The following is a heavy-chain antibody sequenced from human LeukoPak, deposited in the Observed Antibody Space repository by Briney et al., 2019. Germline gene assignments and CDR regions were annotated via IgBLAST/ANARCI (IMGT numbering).Heavy chain of an antibody. CDR2: FDPEDGET. D-gene: IGHD3-22*01. V-gene: IGHV1-24*01. Sequence: ASVKVSCKVSGYTLTELSMHWERQAPGKGLEWMGGFDPEDGETIYAQKFQGRVTMTEDTSTDTAYMELSSLRSEDTAVYYCARGQYDSSGYYRFDYWGQGTLVTVSS. CDR1: GYTLTELS. CDR3: ARGQYDSSGYYRFDY. J-gene: IGHJ4*02.